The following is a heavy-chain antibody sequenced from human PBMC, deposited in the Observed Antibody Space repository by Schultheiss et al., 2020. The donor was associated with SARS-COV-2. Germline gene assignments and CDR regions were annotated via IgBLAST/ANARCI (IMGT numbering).Heavy chain of an antibody. J-gene: IGHJ4*02. V-gene: IGHV1-69*13. CDR1: GGTFSSYA. CDR3: ARARKVRWDYDILTGWGY. CDR2: IIPIFGTA. Sequence: SVKVSCKASGGTFSSYAISWVRQARGQGLEWMGGIIPIFGTANYAQKFQGRVTITADESTSTAYMELSSLRSEDTAVYYCARARKVRWDYDILTGWGYWGQGTLVTVSS. D-gene: IGHD3-9*01.